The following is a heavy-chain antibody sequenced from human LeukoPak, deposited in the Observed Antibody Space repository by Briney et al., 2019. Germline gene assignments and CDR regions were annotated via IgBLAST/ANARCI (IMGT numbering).Heavy chain of an antibody. CDR1: GDSVSSNSAA. CDR3: ARDLGVYSSGWLDYYYYGMDV. Sequence: SRTLSLTCAISGDSVSSNSAAWNWIRQSPSRGLEWLGRTYYRSKWYNDYAVSVKSRITINPDTSKNQFSLQLNSVTPEDTAVYYCARDLGVYSSGWLDYYYYGMDVWGQGTTVTVSS. V-gene: IGHV6-1*01. CDR2: TYYRSKWYN. D-gene: IGHD6-19*01. J-gene: IGHJ6*02.